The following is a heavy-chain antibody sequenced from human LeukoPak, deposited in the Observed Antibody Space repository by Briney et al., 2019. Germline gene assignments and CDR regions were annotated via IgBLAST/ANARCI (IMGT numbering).Heavy chain of an antibody. CDR2: ISSSGSTI. CDR1: GFTFSDYY. CDR3: AREMNLWSPGWFDP. Sequence: GGSLRLSCAASGFTFSDYYMSWIRQAPGKGLEWVSYISSSGSTIYYADSVKGRFTISRDNAKNSLYLQMNSLRAEDTAVYYCAREMNLWSPGWFDPWGQGTLVTVSS. J-gene: IGHJ5*02. D-gene: IGHD3-10*01. V-gene: IGHV3-11*01.